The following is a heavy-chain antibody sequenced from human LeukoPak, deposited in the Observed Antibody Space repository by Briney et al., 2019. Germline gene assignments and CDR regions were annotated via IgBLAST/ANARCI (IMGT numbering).Heavy chain of an antibody. V-gene: IGHV3-7*05. Sequence: PAGSLTLSCAASGFTFSSYWMSWVRQAPGKGLEWVANIKQDGSEKYYVDSVKGRFTISRDNAKNSLYLQMNSLRAEGTAVYYCARDRGGYYPEDWGQGNLGSVSS. CDR3: ARDRGGYYPED. D-gene: IGHD3-22*01. CDR2: IKQDGSEK. CDR1: GFTFSSYW. J-gene: IGHJ4*02.